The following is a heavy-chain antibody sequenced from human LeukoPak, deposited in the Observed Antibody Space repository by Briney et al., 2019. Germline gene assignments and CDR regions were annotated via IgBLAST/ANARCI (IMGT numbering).Heavy chain of an antibody. CDR1: GFTFSSYS. D-gene: IGHD3-10*01. CDR3: ARDGYYGSGSYLYDFDY. J-gene: IGHJ4*02. Sequence: GGSLRLSCAASGFTFSSYSMNWVRHAPGKGLEWVSSISSSSSYIYYADSVKGRFTISRDNAKNSLYLQMNSLRAEDTAVYYCARDGYYGSGSYLYDFDYWGQGTLVTVST. V-gene: IGHV3-21*01. CDR2: ISSSSSYI.